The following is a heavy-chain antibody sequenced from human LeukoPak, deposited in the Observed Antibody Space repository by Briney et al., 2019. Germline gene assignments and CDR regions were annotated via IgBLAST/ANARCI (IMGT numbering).Heavy chain of an antibody. V-gene: IGHV1-24*01. Sequence: ASVKVSCKVSGYTLTELSMHWVRQAPGKGLEWMGGFDPEDGETIYAQKFQGRVTMTEDTSTDTAYMELSSLRSEDTAVYYCATADYGDYICTYWGQGTLVTVSS. J-gene: IGHJ4*02. CDR1: GYTLTELS. D-gene: IGHD4-17*01. CDR2: FDPEDGET. CDR3: ATADYGDYICTY.